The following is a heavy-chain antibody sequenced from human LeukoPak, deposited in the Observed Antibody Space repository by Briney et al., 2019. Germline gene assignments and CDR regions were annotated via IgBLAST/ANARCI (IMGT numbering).Heavy chain of an antibody. CDR1: GFTFSSYG. D-gene: IGHD4-23*01. CDR3: ARDYGGSSPFDY. CDR2: ISYDGSNK. J-gene: IGHJ4*02. Sequence: GSLKLSCAASGFTFSSYGMHWVRQAPGKGLEGVAVISYDGSNKYYAASVKGRFIISRDNSKNTLYLQMNSLRAKDTAVYYCARDYGGSSPFDYWGQGTLVTVSS. V-gene: IGHV3-30*03.